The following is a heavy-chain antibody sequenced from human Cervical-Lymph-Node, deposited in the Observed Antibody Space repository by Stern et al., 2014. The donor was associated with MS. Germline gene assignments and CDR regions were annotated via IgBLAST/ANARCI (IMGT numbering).Heavy chain of an antibody. CDR3: ARKSSRVEDASTGYYY. V-gene: IGHV4-4*02. CDR2: IYRIGST. Sequence: QLQLQESGPGLVRPSGTLSLTCSVSGGSFSSNNWWSWVRQPPGKGLEWIGEIYRIGSTNYNPSLKSRVTISMDKSKNQFFLNLTSVTAADTAVYFCARKSSRVEDASTGYYYWGQGTLVTVSS. J-gene: IGHJ4*02. CDR1: GGSFSSNNW. D-gene: IGHD3-22*01.